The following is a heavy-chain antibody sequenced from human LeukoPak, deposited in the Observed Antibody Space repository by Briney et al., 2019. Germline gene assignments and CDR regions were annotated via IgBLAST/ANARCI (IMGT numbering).Heavy chain of an antibody. Sequence: GASVKVSCKTSGYSFTGYYMHWVRQAPGQGLEWMGRMNPKSGDTNYAQKFQGRVTMTRDTSINTAYMELSRLRSDDTAVYYCARADYYDSSGYSVSNAFDIWGQGTMVTVSS. D-gene: IGHD3-22*01. CDR1: GYSFTGYY. CDR3: ARADYYDSSGYSVSNAFDI. CDR2: MNPKSGDT. V-gene: IGHV1-2*06. J-gene: IGHJ3*02.